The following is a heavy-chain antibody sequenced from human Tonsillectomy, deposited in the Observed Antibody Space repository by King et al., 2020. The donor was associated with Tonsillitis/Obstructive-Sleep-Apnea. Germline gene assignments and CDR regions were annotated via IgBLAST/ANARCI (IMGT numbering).Heavy chain of an antibody. V-gene: IGHV4-59*01. CDR3: ARGTGQQLGARQDYYYMDV. D-gene: IGHD6-13*01. Sequence: LQLQESGPGLVKPSETLSLTCTVSGGSISYYFWTWIRQPPGKGLEGRGYVYYSGSTNYNPSLQSRVTISIDTSKNQFSLKLRSVTAADTAVYYCARGTGQQLGARQDYYYMDVWGKGTTVTVSS. CDR1: GGSISYYF. J-gene: IGHJ6*03. CDR2: VYYSGST.